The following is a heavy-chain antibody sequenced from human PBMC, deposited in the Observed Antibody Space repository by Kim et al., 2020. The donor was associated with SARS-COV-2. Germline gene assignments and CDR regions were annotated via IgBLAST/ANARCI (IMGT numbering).Heavy chain of an antibody. CDR3: ARLPDSSGWQCYFDY. CDR1: GYSFTSYW. D-gene: IGHD6-19*01. J-gene: IGHJ4*02. Sequence: GESLKISCKGSGYSFTSYWISWVRQMPGKGLEWMGRIDPSDSYTNYSPSFQGHVPISADKSISTAYLQWSSLKASDTAMYYCARLPDSSGWQCYFDYWGQGNLVTVSS. CDR2: IDPSDSYT. V-gene: IGHV5-10-1*01.